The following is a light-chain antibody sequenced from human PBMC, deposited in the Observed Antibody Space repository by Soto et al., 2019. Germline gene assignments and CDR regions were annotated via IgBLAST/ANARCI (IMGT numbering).Light chain of an antibody. CDR2: GAS. J-gene: IGKJ1*01. V-gene: IGKV3-15*01. CDR1: QSVSQSVSNN. Sequence: EIVMMQFPATLSVSPGERVTLSCRASQSVSQSVSNNLAWYQQKPGLAPRLLIYGASTRATGIPARFSGSGSGTEFTLTISSLQSEDFAVYFCQQYDNWPRTFGQGTKVDIK. CDR3: QQYDNWPRT.